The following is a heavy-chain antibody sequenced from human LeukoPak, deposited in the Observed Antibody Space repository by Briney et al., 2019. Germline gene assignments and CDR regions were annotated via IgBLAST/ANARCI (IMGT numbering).Heavy chain of an antibody. J-gene: IGHJ3*02. V-gene: IGHV4-30-4*01. D-gene: IGHD5-24*01. Sequence: SQTMSLTCTVSGGSISRGDYYWSWIRQPPGKGLEWIGYIYYSGSTYYNPSLKSRVTISVDTSKNQFSLKLSSVTAADTAVYYCARQPSLLEMATIGGMAFDIWGQGTMLTVSS. CDR1: GGSISRGDYY. CDR3: ARQPSLLEMATIGGMAFDI. CDR2: IYYSGST.